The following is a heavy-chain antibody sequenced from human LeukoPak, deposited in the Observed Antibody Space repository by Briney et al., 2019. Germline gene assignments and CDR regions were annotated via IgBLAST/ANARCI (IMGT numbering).Heavy chain of an antibody. Sequence: PGGSLRLSCAASGFTFSNAWMSWVRQAPGKGLEWVGRIKSKTDGGTTDYAAPVKGRFTISRDDSKNTLYLQMNSLKTEDTAVYYCTTGTDYYDSSGYYNYWSQGTLVTVSS. D-gene: IGHD3-22*01. CDR2: IKSKTDGGTT. V-gene: IGHV3-15*01. CDR3: TTGTDYYDSSGYYNY. CDR1: GFTFSNAW. J-gene: IGHJ4*02.